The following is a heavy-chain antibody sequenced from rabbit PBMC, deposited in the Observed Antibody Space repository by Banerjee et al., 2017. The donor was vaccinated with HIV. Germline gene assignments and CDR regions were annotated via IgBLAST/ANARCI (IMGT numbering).Heavy chain of an antibody. J-gene: IGHJ4*01. Sequence: QLKETGGGLVQPGGSLTLSCKASGFDFSSYYMSWVRQAPGKGLEWIGIIYGGSGSTDYASWVNGRFTISSDNAQNTVDLQMNSLTAADTATYFCARDLIGSSYGDLWGPGTLVTVS. CDR1: GFDFSSYY. D-gene: IGHD8-1*01. CDR2: IYGGSGST. V-gene: IGHV1S7*01. CDR3: ARDLIGSSYGDL.